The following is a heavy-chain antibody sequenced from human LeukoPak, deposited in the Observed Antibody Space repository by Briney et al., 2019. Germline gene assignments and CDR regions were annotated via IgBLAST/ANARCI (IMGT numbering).Heavy chain of an antibody. J-gene: IGHJ6*03. Sequence: GGSLRLSCAASGFTFSSYDMTWVRQTPGKGLEWVALISRSGGTTYYADSVKGRFTISRDNSKNTLYLQMNSLRAEDTAGYYCAKRGGTESFYYYYMDVWGKGTTVTVSS. CDR2: ISRSGGTT. CDR3: AKRGGTESFYYYYMDV. CDR1: GFTFSSYD. V-gene: IGHV3-23*01. D-gene: IGHD2-15*01.